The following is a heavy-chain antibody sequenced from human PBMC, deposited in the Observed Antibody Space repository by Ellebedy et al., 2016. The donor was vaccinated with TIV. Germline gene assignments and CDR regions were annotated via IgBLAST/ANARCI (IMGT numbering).Heavy chain of an antibody. J-gene: IGHJ3*02. CDR1: GLTFSIYA. V-gene: IGHV3-23*01. D-gene: IGHD2/OR15-2a*01. CDR3: AKDLTPKNGIYDPFDI. CDR2: IGGGDG. Sequence: GESLKISCAASGLTFSIYAMTWVRQAPGKGLEWVSTIGGGDGEYADSVKGRFTITRDNSKSTVYLQMNSLRVEDTAVYYCAKDLTPKNGIYDPFDIWGPGTMVTVSS.